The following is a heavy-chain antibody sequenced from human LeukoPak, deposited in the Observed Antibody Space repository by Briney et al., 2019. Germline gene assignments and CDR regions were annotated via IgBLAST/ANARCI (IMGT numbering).Heavy chain of an antibody. CDR1: GYTFTGYY. Sequence: GASVKVSCKASGYTFTGYYMHWVRQAPGQGLEWMGWINPNSGGTNYAQKFQGRVTLTRDTSIITAYMELSRLRSDDTAVYYCARESGACSGGTCYSNWFDPWGQGTLVTVSS. V-gene: IGHV1-2*02. J-gene: IGHJ5*02. CDR2: INPNSGGT. D-gene: IGHD2-15*01. CDR3: ARESGACSGGTCYSNWFDP.